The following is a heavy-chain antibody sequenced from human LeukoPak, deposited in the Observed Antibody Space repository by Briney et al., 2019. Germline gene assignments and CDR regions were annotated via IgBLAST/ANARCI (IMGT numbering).Heavy chain of an antibody. V-gene: IGHV3-30-3*01. CDR2: ISYDGSNK. CDR3: ARVPVLLGSSGYYYPYYYYGMDV. D-gene: IGHD3-22*01. CDR1: GFTFSSYA. J-gene: IGHJ6*02. Sequence: GRSLRLSCAASGFTFSSYAMHWVRQAPGKGLEWVAVISYDGSNKYYADSVKGRFTISRDNSKNTLYLQMNSLRAEDTAVYYCARVPVLLGSSGYYYPYYYYGMDVWGQGTTVTASS.